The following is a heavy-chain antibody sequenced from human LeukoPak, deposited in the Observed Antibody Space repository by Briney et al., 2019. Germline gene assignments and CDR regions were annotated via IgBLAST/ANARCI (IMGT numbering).Heavy chain of an antibody. Sequence: PGGSLRLSCAASGFTFSSYSMNWVRQAPGKGLEWVSSISSSSSYIYYADSVKGRFTISRDNAKNSLYLQMNSLRAEDTAVYYCAIFRYSQLPTGRADYWGQGTLVTVSS. CDR3: AIFRYSQLPTGRADY. CDR1: GFTFSSYS. D-gene: IGHD2-2*01. V-gene: IGHV3-21*01. J-gene: IGHJ4*02. CDR2: ISSSSSYI.